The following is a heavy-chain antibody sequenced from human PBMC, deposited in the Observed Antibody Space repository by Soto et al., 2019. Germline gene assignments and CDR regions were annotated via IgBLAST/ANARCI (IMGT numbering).Heavy chain of an antibody. D-gene: IGHD1-26*01. CDR1: GFTFNTYW. CDR3: ARDFNLGPMSYSAMDV. J-gene: IGHJ6*02. Sequence: EVLLVESGGGLVQPGGSLRLSCATSGFTFNTYWMHWVRQAPGKGPVWVSRINNDGRATTYADSAKGRFTISRDNAKKTVYLQMNSLRAEDTAVYYCARDFNLGPMSYSAMDVWGLGTTVTVSS. V-gene: IGHV3-74*03. CDR2: INNDGRAT.